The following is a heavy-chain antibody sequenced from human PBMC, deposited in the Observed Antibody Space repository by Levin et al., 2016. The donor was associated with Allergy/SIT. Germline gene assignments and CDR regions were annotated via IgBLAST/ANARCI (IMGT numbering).Heavy chain of an antibody. J-gene: IGHJ4*02. Sequence: SVKVSCKASGGTFSSSPISWVRQAPGQGLEWMGGIIPMFDTATYAQKFQGRLTITADESTTTAYMELSSLRSEDTAVYYCAGTGEYPRFDYWGRGTLVTVSS. D-gene: IGHD3-16*01. CDR2: IIPMFDTA. V-gene: IGHV1-69*13. CDR3: AGTGEYPRFDY. CDR1: GGTFSSSP.